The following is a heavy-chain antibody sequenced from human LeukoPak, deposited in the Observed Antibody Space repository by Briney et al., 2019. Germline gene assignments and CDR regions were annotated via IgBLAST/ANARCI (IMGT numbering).Heavy chain of an antibody. J-gene: IGHJ4*02. D-gene: IGHD4-17*01. CDR3: ATAPTEDGDGSSPGY. CDR1: RFTFRDHF. Sequence: GGSLRLSCAASRFTFRDHFMSWIRQPPGKGLEYVPYISSSGSGTYYSDSVKGRFTVSRDNAKNSLFLQMNSLRAEDTAVYYCATAPTEDGDGSSPGYWGQGTLVTVSS. CDR2: ISSSGSGT. V-gene: IGHV3-11*04.